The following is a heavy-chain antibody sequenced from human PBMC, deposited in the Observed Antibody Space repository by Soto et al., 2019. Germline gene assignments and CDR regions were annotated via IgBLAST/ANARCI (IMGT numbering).Heavy chain of an antibody. CDR3: ARSNYDILTGYHDRYYYYYGMDV. D-gene: IGHD3-9*01. CDR1: GYSISSSNW. CDR2: IYYSGTT. J-gene: IGHJ6*02. Sequence: SETLSLTCAVSGYSISSSNWWGWIRQPPGKGLEWIGYIYYSGTTYYNPSLKSRVTMSVDTSKNQFSLKLSSVTAADTAVYYCARSNYDILTGYHDRYYYYYGMDVWGQGTTVTVSS. V-gene: IGHV4-28*01.